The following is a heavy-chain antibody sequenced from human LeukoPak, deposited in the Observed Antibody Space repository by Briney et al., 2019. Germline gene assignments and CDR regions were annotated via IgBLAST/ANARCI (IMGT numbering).Heavy chain of an antibody. V-gene: IGHV3-23*01. CDR3: AKCSSWYCDYFDY. CDR2: ISGSGGST. D-gene: IGHD6-13*01. Sequence: PGGSLRLSCAASGFTFNSDAMSWVRQAPGKGLEWVSAISGSGGSTYYADSVKGRFTISRDNSKNTLYLQMNSLRAEDTAVYYCAKCSSWYCDYFDYWGQGTLVTVSS. J-gene: IGHJ4*02. CDR1: GFTFNSDA.